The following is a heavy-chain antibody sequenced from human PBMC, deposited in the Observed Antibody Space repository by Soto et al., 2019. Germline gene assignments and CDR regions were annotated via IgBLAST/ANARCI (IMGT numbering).Heavy chain of an antibody. J-gene: IGHJ6*02. V-gene: IGHV3-53*01. CDR2: IYSGGST. Sequence: PGGSLRLSCAASGFTVSSNYMSWVRQAPGKGLEWVSVIYSGGSTYYADSVKGRFTISRDNSKNTLYLQMNSLRAEDTAVYYCAKSFYDSSGYYSRYYYYYGMDVWGQGTTVTVSS. CDR3: AKSFYDSSGYYSRYYYYYGMDV. CDR1: GFTVSSNY. D-gene: IGHD3-22*01.